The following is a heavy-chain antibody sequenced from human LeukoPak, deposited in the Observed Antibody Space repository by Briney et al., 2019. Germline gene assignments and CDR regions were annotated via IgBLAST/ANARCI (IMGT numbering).Heavy chain of an antibody. J-gene: IGHJ4*02. D-gene: IGHD2-2*01. CDR1: GFTFSSYA. CDR2: ISGSGGST. CDR3: AKLTSERVVPAATYY. Sequence: RGSLRLSCAASGFTFSSYAMSWVRQAPGKGLEWVSAISGSGGSTYYADSVKGRFTISRDNSKNTLYLQMNSLRAEDTAVYYCAKLTSERVVPAATYYWGQGTLVTVSS. V-gene: IGHV3-23*01.